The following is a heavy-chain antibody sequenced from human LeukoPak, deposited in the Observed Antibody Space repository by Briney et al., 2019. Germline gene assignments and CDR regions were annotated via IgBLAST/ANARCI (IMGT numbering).Heavy chain of an antibody. Sequence: GGSLRLSCAASGFTVSSNYMTWVRQAPGQGLEWVSVIYFGGTTYYADSVKGRFTISRDNSKNTLYLQMNSLRAEDTAVYYCAKDSTVYSSGWYDYWGQGTLVTVSS. V-gene: IGHV3-53*01. CDR1: GFTVSSNY. J-gene: IGHJ4*02. D-gene: IGHD6-19*01. CDR2: IYFGGTT. CDR3: AKDSTVYSSGWYDY.